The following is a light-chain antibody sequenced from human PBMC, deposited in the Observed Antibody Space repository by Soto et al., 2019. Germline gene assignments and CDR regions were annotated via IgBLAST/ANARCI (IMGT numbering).Light chain of an antibody. CDR1: SSDVGIYNY. CDR3: SSYTTSSTRV. Sequence: LTQPASVSGSPGQSIAISCTGSSSDVGIYNYVSWYQQHPGKVPKLIIYEVSNRPSGVSNRFSGSKSGNTASLTISGLQAEDEADYYCSSYTTSSTRVFGTGTKVT. J-gene: IGLJ1*01. V-gene: IGLV2-14*01. CDR2: EVS.